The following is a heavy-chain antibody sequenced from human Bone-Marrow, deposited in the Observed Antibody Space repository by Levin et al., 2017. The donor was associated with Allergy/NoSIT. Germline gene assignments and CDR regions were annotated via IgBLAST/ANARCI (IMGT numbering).Heavy chain of an antibody. CDR2: IYYSGST. D-gene: IGHD2-2*01. CDR1: GASVSSGDYY. J-gene: IGHJ6*02. Sequence: SQTLSLTCTVSGASVSSGDYYWRWIRQPPGKGLEWIGYIYYSGSTYYNPSLKGRVTIPADTSKNHFSLRLSSLTAADTAVYYCARDSTTAPARYYGIGVWGQGTTVTVSS. V-gene: IGHV4-30-4*01. CDR3: ARDSTTAPARYYGIGV.